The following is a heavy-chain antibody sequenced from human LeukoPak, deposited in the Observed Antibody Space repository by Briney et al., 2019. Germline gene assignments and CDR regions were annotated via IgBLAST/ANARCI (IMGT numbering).Heavy chain of an antibody. J-gene: IGHJ4*02. Sequence: SAISGSGGSTYYADSVKGRFTISRDNSKNTLYLQMNSLRAEDTAVYYCAKGHDILTGYLDYWGQGTLVTVSS. D-gene: IGHD3-9*01. CDR2: ISGSGGST. CDR3: AKGHDILTGYLDY. V-gene: IGHV3-23*01.